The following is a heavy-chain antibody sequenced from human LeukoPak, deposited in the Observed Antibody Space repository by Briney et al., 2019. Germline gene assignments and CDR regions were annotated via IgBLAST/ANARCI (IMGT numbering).Heavy chain of an antibody. CDR1: GGTFSSYA. CDR3: ARDRRGYDFWSGYPHFDY. Sequence: SVKVSCKASGGTFSSYAISWVRQAPGQGLEWMVGIIPIFGTANYAQKFQGRVTITADESTSTAYMELSSLRSEDTAVYYCARDRRGYDFWSGYPHFDYWGQGTLVTVSS. D-gene: IGHD3-3*01. V-gene: IGHV1-69*01. J-gene: IGHJ4*02. CDR2: IIPIFGTA.